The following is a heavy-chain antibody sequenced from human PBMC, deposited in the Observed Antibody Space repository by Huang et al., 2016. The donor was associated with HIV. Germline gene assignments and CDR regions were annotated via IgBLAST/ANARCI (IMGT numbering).Heavy chain of an antibody. D-gene: IGHD6-19*01. CDR1: GYTFTNYG. Sequence: QVQLVQSGDEVKKPGASVRVSCKASGYTFTNYGFTWVRQAPGQGLEWMGWIGAYNGNRNYAQKVQGRVTMTTDASAGTAYMEVRSLTADDTAVYYCARARGIAVVPVPGDDAFDIWGQGTMVTVSS. J-gene: IGHJ3*02. CDR2: IGAYNGNR. V-gene: IGHV1-18*04. CDR3: ARARGIAVVPVPGDDAFDI.